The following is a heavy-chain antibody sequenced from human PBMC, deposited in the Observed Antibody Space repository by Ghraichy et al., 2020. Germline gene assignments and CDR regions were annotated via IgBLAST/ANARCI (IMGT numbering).Heavy chain of an antibody. D-gene: IGHD1-26*01. V-gene: IGHV3-30*18. Sequence: GGSLRLSCAASGFTFSNYGMHWVRQAPGKGLEWVAVMPYDGSNKYYADSVKGRFTISRDNSKSTLYLQMDSLRVEDTAVYYCAKGQGSKSYPADRYWGQGTLVTVSS. CDR1: GFTFSNYG. CDR3: AKGQGSKSYPADRY. J-gene: IGHJ4*02. CDR2: MPYDGSNK.